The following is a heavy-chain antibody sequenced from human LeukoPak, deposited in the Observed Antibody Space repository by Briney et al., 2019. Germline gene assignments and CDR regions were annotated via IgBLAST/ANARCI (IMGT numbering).Heavy chain of an antibody. V-gene: IGHV3-11*01. CDR1: GFTFSDYY. Sequence: GGSLRLSCAASGFTFSDYYMSWIRQAPGKGLEWVSSISGGGRTIYYADSLKGRFTISRDNAKNSLHLQMNSLSADDTAVYYCARGIGTDYMITGHWFDPWGQGTLVIVSS. CDR3: ARGIGTDYMITGHWFDP. D-gene: IGHD1-14*01. J-gene: IGHJ5*02. CDR2: ISGGGRTI.